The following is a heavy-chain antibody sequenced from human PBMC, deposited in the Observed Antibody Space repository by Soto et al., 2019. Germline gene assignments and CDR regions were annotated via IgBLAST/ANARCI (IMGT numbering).Heavy chain of an antibody. V-gene: IGHV3-30*18. CDR1: GFTFSSYG. CDR3: AKGGYCSSTSCYYYYGMDV. Sequence: QVQLVESGGGVVQPGRSLRLSCAASGFTFSSYGMHWVRQAPGKGLEWVAAISYDGSNKYYADSVKGRFTISRDNSKNTLYLQMNSLRAEDTAVYYCAKGGYCSSTSCYYYYGMDVWGQGTTVTVSS. J-gene: IGHJ6*02. D-gene: IGHD2-2*01. CDR2: ISYDGSNK.